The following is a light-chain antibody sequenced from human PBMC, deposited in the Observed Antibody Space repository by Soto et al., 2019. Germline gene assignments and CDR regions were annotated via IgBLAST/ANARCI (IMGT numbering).Light chain of an antibody. CDR3: QQYNRYPVT. CDR2: DAS. V-gene: IGKV1-5*01. Sequence: DMQMTQSPSTLSASVGDRVTITSRASQSISSWLAWYQQRPGRAPEVLIYDASSLESGVPSRFSGSGSGTELTLTISSLQPDDFATYYCQQYNRYPVTFGGGTKVEIK. J-gene: IGKJ4*01. CDR1: QSISSW.